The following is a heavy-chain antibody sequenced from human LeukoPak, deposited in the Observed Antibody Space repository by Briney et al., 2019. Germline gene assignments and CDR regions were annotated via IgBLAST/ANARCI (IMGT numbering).Heavy chain of an antibody. CDR1: GFTFSSYG. CDR3: ARHSSGYYYDY. D-gene: IGHD3-22*01. Sequence: GGSLRLSCAASGFTFSSYGMHWVRQAPGKGLEWVAVIPYDGSNKYYADSVKGRFTISRDNSKNTLYLQMNSLRAEDTAVYYCARHSSGYYYDYWGQGTLVTVSS. J-gene: IGHJ4*02. CDR2: IPYDGSNK. V-gene: IGHV3-30*03.